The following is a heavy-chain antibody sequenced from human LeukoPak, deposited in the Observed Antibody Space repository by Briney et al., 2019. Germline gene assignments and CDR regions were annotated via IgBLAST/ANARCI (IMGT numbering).Heavy chain of an antibody. CDR2: INWNGGST. CDR1: GFTFDDYG. CDR3: ARGNLYGSRSYDY. V-gene: IGHV3-20*01. J-gene: IGHJ4*02. Sequence: PGGSLRLSCAAYGFTFDDYGMSWVRQAPGKGLEWVSGINWNGGSTAYADSVKGRFTISRDNAKNSLYLQMNSLRAEDTALYHGARGNLYGSRSYDYWGQGTLVTVSS. D-gene: IGHD3-10*01.